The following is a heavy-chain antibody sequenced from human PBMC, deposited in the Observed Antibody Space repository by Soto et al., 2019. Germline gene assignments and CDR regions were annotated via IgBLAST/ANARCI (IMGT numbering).Heavy chain of an antibody. D-gene: IGHD2-2*01. CDR3: ARAPDAPYYYYGMDV. CDR2: IYHSGST. CDR1: GGSISSGGYS. V-gene: IGHV4-30-2*01. Sequence: QVQLQESGPGLVKPSQTLSLTCTVSGGSISSGGYSWSWIRQPPGKGLEWIGYIYHSGSTYYNPTLKSRVTISVDRSKNQFSLKLSSVTAADTAVYYCARAPDAPYYYYGMDVWGQGTTVTVSS. J-gene: IGHJ6*02.